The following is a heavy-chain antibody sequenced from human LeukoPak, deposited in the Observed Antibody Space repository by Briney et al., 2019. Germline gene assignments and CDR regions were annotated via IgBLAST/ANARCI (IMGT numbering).Heavy chain of an antibody. V-gene: IGHV3-48*02. CDR2: ISSSSSSSM. CDR3: AQKGGADY. J-gene: IGHJ4*02. CDR1: GFTFSRFG. Sequence: AGGSLRLSCAASGFTFSRFGMNWVRQAPGKGLEWVSCISSSSSSSMYYADSVKGRFTISRDNGKNSLYLQMNSLRDEDTAVYYCAQKGGADYWGQGTLVTVSS. D-gene: IGHD2-15*01.